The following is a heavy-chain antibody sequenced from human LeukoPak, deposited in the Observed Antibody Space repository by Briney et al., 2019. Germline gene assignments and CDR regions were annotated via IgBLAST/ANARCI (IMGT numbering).Heavy chain of an antibody. CDR2: IWFDGRTK. CDR3: ATLPRTYGPLDY. J-gene: IGHJ4*02. V-gene: IGHV3-33*01. CDR1: GFTFSSYG. D-gene: IGHD1-7*01. Sequence: GGSLRLSCAASGFTFSSYGMHWVRQAPGKGLEWVAVIWFDGRTKYYGDSVKGRFTISRDNSRDTLYLQMNSLRAEDTAVYYCATLPRTYGPLDYWGQGTLVTVSS.